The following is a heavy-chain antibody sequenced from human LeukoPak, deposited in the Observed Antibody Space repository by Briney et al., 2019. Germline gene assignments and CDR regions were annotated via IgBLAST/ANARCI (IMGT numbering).Heavy chain of an antibody. V-gene: IGHV1-18*01. D-gene: IGHD5-18*01. CDR1: GYTFNNFG. Sequence: ASVTVSCKASGYTFNNFGISWVRQAPGQGLEWMGWIGTYNGNTNYAQKFQGRVTMTTDTSTSTAYVELRSLRSDDTAVYYCARDQSGYSYGYNNWFDPWGQGTLVTVSS. CDR3: ARDQSGYSYGYNNWFDP. CDR2: IGTYNGNT. J-gene: IGHJ5*02.